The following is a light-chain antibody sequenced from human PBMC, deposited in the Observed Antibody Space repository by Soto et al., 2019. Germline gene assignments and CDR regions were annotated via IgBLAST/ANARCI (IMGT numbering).Light chain of an antibody. CDR3: QQYGSSSCT. CDR2: GAS. V-gene: IGKV3-20*01. CDR1: QSVSSSY. Sequence: EIVLTQSPGTLSLSPGERATLSCRASQSVSSSYLAWYQQKPGQAPRLLIYGASSRATGIPDRFSGSGSGTDFTLTISRLEPEDFAVYYYQQYGSSSCTFGPGTKVDIK. J-gene: IGKJ3*01.